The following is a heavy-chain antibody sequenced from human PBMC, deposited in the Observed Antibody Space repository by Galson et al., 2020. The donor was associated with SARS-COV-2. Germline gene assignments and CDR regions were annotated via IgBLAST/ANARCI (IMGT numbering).Heavy chain of an antibody. Sequence: GGSLRLSCAASGFTFDDYAMHWVRQAPRKGLEWVSGISWNSGSIGYADSVKGRFTISRDNAKNSLYLQMNSLRAEDTALYYCAKSRLWFRELLGFDYWGQGTLVTVSS. D-gene: IGHD3-10*01. CDR3: AKSRLWFRELLGFDY. J-gene: IGHJ4*02. V-gene: IGHV3-9*01. CDR2: ISWNSGSI. CDR1: GFTFDDYA.